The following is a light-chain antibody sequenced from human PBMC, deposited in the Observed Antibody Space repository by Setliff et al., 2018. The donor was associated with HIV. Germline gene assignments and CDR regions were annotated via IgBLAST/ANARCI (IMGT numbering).Light chain of an antibody. CDR2: EVS. V-gene: IGLV2-14*01. CDR3: SSYRGGSTLFV. CDR1: SSDVGGYDY. J-gene: IGLJ1*01. Sequence: QSALTQPASVPGSPGQSITMSCTGTSSDVGGYDYVSWYQQHPGKAPKLMIYEVSNRPSGVSNRFSGSKSGNTASLTISGLQAEDEADYFCSSYRGGSTLFVLGPGTKVTVL.